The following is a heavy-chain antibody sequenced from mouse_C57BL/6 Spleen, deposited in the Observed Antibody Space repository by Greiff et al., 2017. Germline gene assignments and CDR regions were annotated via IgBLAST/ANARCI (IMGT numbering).Heavy chain of an antibody. Sequence: EVQLQQSGPELVKPGASVKIPCKASGYTFTDYNMDWVKQSHGKSLEWIGDINPNNGGTIYNQKFKGKATLTVDKSSSTAYMELRSLTSEDTAVYYCARLRVSTMVTTVYFDDWGQGTTLTVSS. V-gene: IGHV1-18*01. CDR3: ARLRVSTMVTTVYFDD. J-gene: IGHJ2*01. CDR1: GYTFTDYN. D-gene: IGHD2-2*01. CDR2: INPNNGGT.